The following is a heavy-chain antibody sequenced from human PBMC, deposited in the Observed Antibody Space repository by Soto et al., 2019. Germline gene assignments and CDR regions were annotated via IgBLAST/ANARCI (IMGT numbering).Heavy chain of an antibody. CDR1: GCIFSSYG. D-gene: IGHD3-22*01. V-gene: IGHV3-23*01. J-gene: IGHJ4*02. CDR2: ITNNGDST. CDR3: AKASGDQWLLPLFDS. Sequence: LMXYCVGSGCIFSSYGMSWVRQAPGKGLEWVSTITNNGDSTYYADSVKGRFTVSRDLSTLYLQMNSLRAEDTAVYYCAKASGDQWLLPLFDSWGQGTLVTVSS.